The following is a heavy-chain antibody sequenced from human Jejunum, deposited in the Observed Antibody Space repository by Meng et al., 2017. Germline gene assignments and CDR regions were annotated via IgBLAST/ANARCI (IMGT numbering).Heavy chain of an antibody. CDR3: VKGSTVAVAGDFDY. CDR2: ISASGTST. D-gene: IGHD6-19*01. J-gene: IGHJ4*02. Sequence: EVQLLESGGGLVLPGGSLRLSCAASGCSFVNYAMTWVRQVPGRGLEWVSAISASGTSTYHADSVEGRFAISRDNSRDTLYLHMNSLRAEDTALYYCVKGSTVAVAGDFDYWGQGTLVTVSS. V-gene: IGHV3-23*01. CDR1: GCSFVNYA.